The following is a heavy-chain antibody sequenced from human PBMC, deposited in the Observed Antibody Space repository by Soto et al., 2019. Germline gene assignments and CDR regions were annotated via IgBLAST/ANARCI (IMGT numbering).Heavy chain of an antibody. J-gene: IGHJ4*02. D-gene: IGHD2-15*01. CDR3: ARESRYCSGGSCYFLPGIDY. Sequence: QVQLVQSGAEVKRPGSSVKVSCKASGDTFNFYSINWVRQAPGQGLEWMGGIIPIFGTANYAQKFQGRVTITADESTSTAYMELSSLRSEDTAVYYCARESRYCSGGSCYFLPGIDYWGQGTLVTVSS. V-gene: IGHV1-69*12. CDR2: IIPIFGTA. CDR1: GDTFNFYS.